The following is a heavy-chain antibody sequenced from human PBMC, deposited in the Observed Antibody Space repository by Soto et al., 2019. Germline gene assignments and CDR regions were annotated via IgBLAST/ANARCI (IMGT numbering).Heavy chain of an antibody. CDR1: GDSVSSNSAA. J-gene: IGHJ6*02. Sequence: SQTLSLTCAISGDSVSSNSAAXNWIRQSPSRGLEWLGRTYYRSKWYNDYAVSVKSRITINPDTSKNQFSLQLNSVTPEDTAVYYCARDRLLIAAAGTRPYYYGMDVWXQGTTVTVSS. V-gene: IGHV6-1*01. CDR2: TYYRSKWYN. CDR3: ARDRLLIAAAGTRPYYYGMDV. D-gene: IGHD6-13*01.